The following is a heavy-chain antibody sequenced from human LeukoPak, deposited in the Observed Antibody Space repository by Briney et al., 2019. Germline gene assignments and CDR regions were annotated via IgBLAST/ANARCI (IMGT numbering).Heavy chain of an antibody. Sequence: PSETLSLTCTVSGGSISSSSYYWSWIRQPAGKGLEWIGRIYISGSTNYNPSLKSRVTISVDTSKNQFSLKLSSVTAADTAVYYCARDGYYDSSGYDWAFDYWGQGTLVTVSS. D-gene: IGHD3-22*01. J-gene: IGHJ4*02. CDR1: GGSISSSSYY. V-gene: IGHV4-61*02. CDR3: ARDGYYDSSGYDWAFDY. CDR2: IYISGST.